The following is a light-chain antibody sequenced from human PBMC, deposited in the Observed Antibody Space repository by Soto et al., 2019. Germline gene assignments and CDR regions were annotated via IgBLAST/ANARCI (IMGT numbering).Light chain of an antibody. Sequence: EIVLTQSPGTPSLSPGERATLSCRASQSVSSSYLAWYQQKPGQAPRLLIYGASSRDTGIPDRFSGSGSGTDFTLTISRLEPEDCAVYYCQQYGSAVAFGQGTRLEIK. CDR2: GAS. J-gene: IGKJ5*01. V-gene: IGKV3-20*01. CDR1: QSVSSSY. CDR3: QQYGSAVA.